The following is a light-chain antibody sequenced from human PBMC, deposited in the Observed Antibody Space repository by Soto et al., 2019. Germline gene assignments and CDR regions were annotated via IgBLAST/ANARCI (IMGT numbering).Light chain of an antibody. CDR1: QSINNW. J-gene: IGKJ1*01. V-gene: IGKV1-5*01. CDR3: QQYNAYPWT. CDR2: DAS. Sequence: DIQMTQSPSTLSASVGDRVTITCRASQSINNWLAWYQQKPGKAPKILISDASSLESGVPSSFSGSGSGTEFTLTITSLQPDDCTTYFCQQYNAYPWTFGQGTKVEIK.